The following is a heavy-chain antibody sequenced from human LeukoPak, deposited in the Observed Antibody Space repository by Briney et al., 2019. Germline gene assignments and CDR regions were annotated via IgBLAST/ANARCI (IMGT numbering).Heavy chain of an antibody. J-gene: IGHJ4*02. CDR2: ISDNGKTI. Sequence: GGSLRLSCEASTSNFNYYYMNWIRQAPGKGLEWLSYISDNGKTIFYADSVKGRFTISRDNAGKSLFLQMKSLRVEDSAVYYCANNYHRTFHDYWGQGTLVTVSS. V-gene: IGHV3-11*01. CDR3: ANNYHRTFHDY. D-gene: IGHD2/OR15-2a*01. CDR1: TSNFNYYY.